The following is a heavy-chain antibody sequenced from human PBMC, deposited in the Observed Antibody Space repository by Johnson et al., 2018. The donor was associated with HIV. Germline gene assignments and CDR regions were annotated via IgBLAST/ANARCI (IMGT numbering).Heavy chain of an antibody. CDR1: GFTFADYG. CDR3: ARRDSGSLSFDI. D-gene: IGHD1-26*01. Sequence: VKLVESGGGVERPGGSLRLACAASGFTFADYGLSWVRQAPGRGLEWVSGINWNGGRIGYADPVKGRCTISRDNVRNSLYLQMNSLRAEDTAFYYCARRDSGSLSFDIWGQGTMVTVSS. CDR2: INWNGGRI. V-gene: IGHV3-20*04. J-gene: IGHJ3*02.